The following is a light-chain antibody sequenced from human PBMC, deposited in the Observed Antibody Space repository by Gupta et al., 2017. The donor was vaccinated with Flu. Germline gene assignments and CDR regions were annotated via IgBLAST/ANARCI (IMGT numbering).Light chain of an antibody. CDR1: TGAVTNVHY. Sequence: QAVVTQEPSLTVSPGGTVTLTCACSTGAVTNVHYPYWFQQTPAQAPRILMVYKSKKHSWTTARCLSYPLAGNAAPQTIGATPEKEADDYCLHSLDSTKRRVFGGGTKLTVL. J-gene: IGLJ3*02. CDR3: LHSLDSTKRRV. V-gene: IGLV7-46*02. CDR2: YKS.